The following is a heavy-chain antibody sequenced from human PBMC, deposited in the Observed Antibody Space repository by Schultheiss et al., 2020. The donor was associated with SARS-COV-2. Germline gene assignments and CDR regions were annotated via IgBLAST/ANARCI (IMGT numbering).Heavy chain of an antibody. CDR2: IKQDGSEK. D-gene: IGHD6-19*01. CDR1: GFTFSSYW. J-gene: IGHJ4*02. CDR3: AKGVVSGWTYYFDY. Sequence: GGSLRLSCAASGFTFSSYWMSWVRQAPGKGLEWVANIKQDGSEKYYVDSVKGRFTISRDNAKNSLYLQMNSLRAEDTAVYYCAKGVVSGWTYYFDYWGQGTLVTVSS. V-gene: IGHV3-7*03.